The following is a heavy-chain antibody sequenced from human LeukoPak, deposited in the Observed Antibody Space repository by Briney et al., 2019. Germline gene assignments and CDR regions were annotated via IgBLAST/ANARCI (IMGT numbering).Heavy chain of an antibody. V-gene: IGHV4-4*07. CDR3: ARDLPGYSNSWYYMDV. CDR1: GGSISSYY. Sequence: SETLSLTCTVSGGSISSYYWSWIRQPAGKGLEWIGRIYTSGSTNYNPSLKSRVTISVDTSKNQFSLKLSSVIAADTAVYYCARDLPGYSNSWYYMDVWGKGTTVTVSS. CDR2: IYTSGST. D-gene: IGHD6-13*01. J-gene: IGHJ6*03.